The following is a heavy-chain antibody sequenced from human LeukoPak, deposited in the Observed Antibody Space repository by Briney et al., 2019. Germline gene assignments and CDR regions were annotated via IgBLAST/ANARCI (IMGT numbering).Heavy chain of an antibody. Sequence: ASVKVSCKASGYTFTGYYMHWVRQAPGQGLEWMGWINPNSGGTNYARKFQGRVAMTRDTSISTAYMELSRPRSDDTAVYYCARDIVATITLDAFDIWGQGTMVTVSS. D-gene: IGHD5-12*01. CDR2: INPNSGGT. CDR3: ARDIVATITLDAFDI. CDR1: GYTFTGYY. J-gene: IGHJ3*02. V-gene: IGHV1-2*02.